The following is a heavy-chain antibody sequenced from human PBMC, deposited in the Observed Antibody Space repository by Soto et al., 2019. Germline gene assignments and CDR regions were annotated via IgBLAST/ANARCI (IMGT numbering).Heavy chain of an antibody. D-gene: IGHD3-22*01. J-gene: IGHJ4*02. CDR1: GGSISSGGYD. V-gene: IGHV4-31*03. CDR2: IYYSGST. Sequence: SETLSLTCTVSGGSISSGGYDWSWIRQHPGKGLEWIGYIYYSGSTYYNPSLKSRVTISVDTSKNQFSLKLSSVTAADTAVYYCARGRNGTYYDSSGYYYHFDYWGQGTLVTVSS. CDR3: ARGRNGTYYDSSGYYYHFDY.